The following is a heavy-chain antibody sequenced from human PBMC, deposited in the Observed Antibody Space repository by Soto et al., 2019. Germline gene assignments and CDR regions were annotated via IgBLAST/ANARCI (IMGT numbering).Heavy chain of an antibody. V-gene: IGHV3-30*18. J-gene: IGHJ6*02. CDR3: AKDVSIIRKDYGMDV. CDR2: ISYDGSNK. D-gene: IGHD3-3*01. CDR1: GFTFSSYG. Sequence: GGSLRLSCAASGFTFSSYGMHWVRQAPGKGLEWVAVISYDGSNKYYADSVKGRFTISRDNSKNTLYLQMNSLRAEDTAVYYCAKDVSIIRKDYGMDVWGQGTTVTVLL.